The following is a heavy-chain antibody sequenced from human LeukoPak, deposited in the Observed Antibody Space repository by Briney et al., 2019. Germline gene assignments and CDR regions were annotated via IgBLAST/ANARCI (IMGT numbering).Heavy chain of an antibody. CDR2: ICGSSSST. D-gene: IGHD2-15*01. CDR1: GFTFSNYA. V-gene: IGHV3-23*01. Sequence: GGSLRLSCEASGFTFSNYAMSWVRQAPGRGLEWVSVICGSSSSTYYVDSVKGRFTISRDNSKNTLYLQMNSLRAEDTAIYYCAKGSGGSCHSATDYWGQGALVTVSS. CDR3: AKGSGGSCHSATDY. J-gene: IGHJ4*02.